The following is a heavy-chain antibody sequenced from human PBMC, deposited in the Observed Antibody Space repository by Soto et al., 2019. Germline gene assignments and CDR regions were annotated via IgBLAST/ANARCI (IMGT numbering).Heavy chain of an antibody. CDR1: GYTFSNYG. J-gene: IGHJ6*02. Sequence: QVQLVQSGAEVKEPGASVKVSCKASGYTFSNYGISWVRQAPGQGLEWMGWISAYNGNTNYAQNLQDRVTMTTDTSXXTXDXXLRSLRSDDTAVYYCARDRGMTTVTTFHYYYGMDVWGQGTPVTVSS. CDR3: ARDRGMTTVTTFHYYYGMDV. V-gene: IGHV1-18*04. D-gene: IGHD4-17*01. CDR2: ISAYNGNT.